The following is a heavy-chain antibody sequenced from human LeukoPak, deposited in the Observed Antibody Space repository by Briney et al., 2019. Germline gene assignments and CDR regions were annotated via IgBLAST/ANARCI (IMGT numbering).Heavy chain of an antibody. CDR2: IYYSGSI. V-gene: IGHV4-39*01. CDR3: AYSVAPTFYDSSGSDTFDV. J-gene: IGHJ3*01. Sequence: PSETLSLTCTVSGASVSISSLYWGWLRQPPGKGLEWIVTIYYSGSIYYNPSLKGRVTISLDTSKNQFSLKLTSVTAADTAVYYCAYSVAPTFYDSSGSDTFDVWGLGTIVTVSS. CDR1: GASVSISSLY. D-gene: IGHD3-22*01.